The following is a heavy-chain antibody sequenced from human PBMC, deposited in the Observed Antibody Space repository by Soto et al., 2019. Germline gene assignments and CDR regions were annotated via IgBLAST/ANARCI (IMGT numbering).Heavy chain of an antibody. Sequence: QVQLQESGPGLVKPSQTLSLTCTVSGGSISSGDYYWSWIRQPPGKGLEWIGYIYYSGSTYYNPSLNTRVTISVDTSKNQFSLKLSSVTAADTAVYYCARYYDYVWGSYRQTNDAFDIWGQGTMVTVSS. J-gene: IGHJ3*02. CDR2: IYYSGST. CDR1: GGSISSGDYY. CDR3: ARYYDYVWGSYRQTNDAFDI. V-gene: IGHV4-30-4*01. D-gene: IGHD3-16*02.